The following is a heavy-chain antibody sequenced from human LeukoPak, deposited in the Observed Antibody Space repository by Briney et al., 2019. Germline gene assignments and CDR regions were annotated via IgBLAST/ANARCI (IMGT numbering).Heavy chain of an antibody. Sequence: PGGSLRLSCAASGFTFSSSAMSWVRQVPGKGLEWVSGISASGGSTSYADSVRGRFTISRDNSKNTLYLQMNSLRAEDTAVYYCARVYNTNYAYFDYWGQGTLVTVSS. CDR2: ISASGGST. D-gene: IGHD5-24*01. CDR3: ARVYNTNYAYFDY. J-gene: IGHJ4*02. CDR1: GFTFSSSA. V-gene: IGHV3-23*01.